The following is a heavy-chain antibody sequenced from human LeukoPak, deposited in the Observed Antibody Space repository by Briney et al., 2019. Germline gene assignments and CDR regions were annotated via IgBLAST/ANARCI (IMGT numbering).Heavy chain of an antibody. Sequence: GGSVRLSCAASGFSFSSFEMNWVGQAPGKGLEWVSYISSSGSTKYYPHYSKGRFTISRDNAKYSLYLQMNSLRAEDTAVYYCARGPLQWADYWVQGTLATVPS. D-gene: IGHD4-11*01. V-gene: IGHV3-48*03. CDR1: GFSFSSFE. CDR3: ARGPLQWADY. CDR2: ISSSGSTK. J-gene: IGHJ4*02.